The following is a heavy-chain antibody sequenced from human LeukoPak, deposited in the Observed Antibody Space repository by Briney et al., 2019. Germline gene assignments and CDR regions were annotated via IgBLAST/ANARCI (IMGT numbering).Heavy chain of an antibody. J-gene: IGHJ2*01. CDR3: TRDRAATGGWYFDL. Sequence: PGRSLSLSCAASGFTFSGSGMHWVRQAPGRGLEWVAVIWYDGSEKYYADSVKGRFTISRDNFKNTLYLQMNSLRVDDTAMYYCTRDRAATGGWYFDLWGRGTLVTVSS. D-gene: IGHD6-13*01. CDR1: GFTFSGSG. V-gene: IGHV3-33*01. CDR2: IWYDGSEK.